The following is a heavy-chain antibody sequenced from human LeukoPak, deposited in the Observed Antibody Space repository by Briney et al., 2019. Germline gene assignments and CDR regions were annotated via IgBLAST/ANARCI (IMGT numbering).Heavy chain of an antibody. V-gene: IGHV3-21*01. Sequence: GGSLRLSCAASGFTFSSYAMSWVRQAPGKGLEWVSSISSSSSYIYYADSVKGRFTISRDNAKNSLYLQMNSLRAEDTAVYFCARDDECGGDCYSAFDIWGQGTMVTVSS. CDR3: ARDDECGGDCYSAFDI. D-gene: IGHD2-21*02. J-gene: IGHJ3*02. CDR1: GFTFSSYA. CDR2: ISSSSSYI.